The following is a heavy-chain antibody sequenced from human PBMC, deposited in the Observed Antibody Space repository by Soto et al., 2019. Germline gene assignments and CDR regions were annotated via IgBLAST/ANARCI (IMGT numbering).Heavy chain of an antibody. D-gene: IGHD6-19*01. CDR2: ISGSGGST. J-gene: IGHJ3*02. CDR3: AKERSIAVAAYDAFDI. CDR1: GFTFSSYA. Sequence: PGGSLRLSCAASGFTFSSYAMSWVRQAPGKGLEWVSAISGSGGSTYYADSVKGRFTISRDNSKNTLYLQMNSLRVEDTAVYYCAKERSIAVAAYDAFDIWGQGTMVTVAS. V-gene: IGHV3-23*01.